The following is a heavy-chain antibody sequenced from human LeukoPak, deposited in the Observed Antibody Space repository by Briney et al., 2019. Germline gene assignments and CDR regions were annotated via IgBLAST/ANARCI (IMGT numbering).Heavy chain of an antibody. V-gene: IGHV3-21*01. CDR3: ASTTFLHYYGSGSYYNVWAFDI. CDR1: GFTFSSYS. J-gene: IGHJ3*02. Sequence: GGSLRLSCAASGFTFSSYSMNWVRHAPGKGLEWVASISSSSSYIYYADSVKGRFTISRDNVKNSLYLQMNSLRAEDTAVYYCASTTFLHYYGSGSYYNVWAFDIWGQGTMVTVSS. CDR2: ISSSSSYI. D-gene: IGHD3-10*01.